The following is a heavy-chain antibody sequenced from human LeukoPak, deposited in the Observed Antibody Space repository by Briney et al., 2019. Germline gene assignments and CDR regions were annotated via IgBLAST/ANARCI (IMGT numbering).Heavy chain of an antibody. J-gene: IGHJ5*02. Sequence: SETLSLTCTVSGGSISSSSYYWGWIRQPPGKGLEWIGSIYYSGSTYYNPSLKSRVTISVDTSKNQFSLKLSSVTAADTAVYYCARQQYQLLYCWFDPGGQGTLVTVSS. CDR1: GGSISSSSYY. CDR2: IYYSGST. CDR3: ARQQYQLLYCWFDP. V-gene: IGHV4-39*01. D-gene: IGHD2-2*02.